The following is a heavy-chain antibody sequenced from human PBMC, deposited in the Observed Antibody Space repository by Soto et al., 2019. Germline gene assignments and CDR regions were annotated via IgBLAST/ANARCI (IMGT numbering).Heavy chain of an antibody. CDR2: IFHSEST. Sequence: SETLSLTCAVYGGSFSGYYWTWIRRPPGTGLEWIGEIFHSESTNYNPSLKTRLTISVDKSKNQFSLKLSSVTAADTAVYYCARVYSGSYSASWGRGTLVTVSS. J-gene: IGHJ4*02. CDR1: GGSFSGYY. CDR3: ARVYSGSYSAS. V-gene: IGHV4-34*12. D-gene: IGHD1-26*01.